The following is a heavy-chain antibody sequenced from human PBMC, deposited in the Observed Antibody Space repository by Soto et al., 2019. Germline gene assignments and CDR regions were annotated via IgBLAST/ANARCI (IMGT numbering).Heavy chain of an antibody. V-gene: IGHV5-51*01. CDR2: IYPGDFDT. J-gene: IGHJ4*02. CDR3: AIRPQQASDPTDY. Sequence: GESRKISCMTSGDKFSAYWITWVRQRPGKGLEWMGIIYPGDFDTRYSPSFEGQVTISVDRSTNTAHLQWSSLKASDTAIYYCAIRPQQASDPTDYSGPALLVTVSS. CDR1: GDKFSAYW.